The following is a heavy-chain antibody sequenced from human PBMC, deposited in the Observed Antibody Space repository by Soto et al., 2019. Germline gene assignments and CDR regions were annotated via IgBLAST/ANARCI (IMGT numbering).Heavy chain of an antibody. J-gene: IGHJ4*02. V-gene: IGHV3-23*01. CDR1: GFSFGSSA. CDR3: AKDRAFTFSSPFDS. CDR2: ISGSGANT. D-gene: IGHD3-16*01. Sequence: DVQLLESGGGLAQPGGSLRLSCEASGFSFGSSAMGWVRQAPGKGLEWVSSISGSGANTHYADFVKGRFTISRDNSKNTLSLHMNSLRAEDTALYYCAKDRAFTFSSPFDSWGQGTLVTVSS.